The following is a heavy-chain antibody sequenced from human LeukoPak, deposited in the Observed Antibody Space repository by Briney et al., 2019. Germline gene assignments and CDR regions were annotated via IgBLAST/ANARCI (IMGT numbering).Heavy chain of an antibody. CDR1: GFTFSSYA. D-gene: IGHD3-9*01. CDR2: ISGSGGST. V-gene: IGHV3-23*01. Sequence: PGGPLRLSCAASGFTFSSYAMSWVRQAPGNGLEWFSAISGSGGSTYYADSVKGRFTISRDNSKNTLYLQMNSLRAEDTAVYYCAKDLDYDILTGYFDYWGQGTLVTVSS. J-gene: IGHJ4*02. CDR3: AKDLDYDILTGYFDY.